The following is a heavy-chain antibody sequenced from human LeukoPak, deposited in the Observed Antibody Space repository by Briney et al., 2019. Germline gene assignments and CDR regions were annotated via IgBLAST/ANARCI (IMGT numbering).Heavy chain of an antibody. CDR1: GFTFSSYG. Sequence: PGGSLRLSCAASGFTFSSYGMHWVRRAPGKGLEWVAFIRYDGSNKYYADSVKGRFTISRDNSKNTLYLQMNSLRAEDTAVYYYAKGSRGVSGYVVDYWGQGTLVTVSS. J-gene: IGHJ4*02. V-gene: IGHV3-30*02. D-gene: IGHD5-12*01. CDR3: AKGSRGVSGYVVDY. CDR2: IRYDGSNK.